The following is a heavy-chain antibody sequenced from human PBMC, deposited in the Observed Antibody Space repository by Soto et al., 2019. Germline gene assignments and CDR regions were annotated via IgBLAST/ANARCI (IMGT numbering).Heavy chain of an antibody. D-gene: IGHD6-19*01. V-gene: IGHV1-3*05. CDR2: INAGNGNT. CDR3: ARSPGIAVADY. J-gene: IGHJ4*02. CDR1: GYTFTSYA. Sequence: QVQLVQSGAEEKKPGASVKVSCKASGYTFTSYAMHWVRQAPGQRLEWMGWINAGNGNTKYSQKFQGRVTITRDTSASTAYMELSSLRSEDKAVYYSARSPGIAVADYWGQGTLVTVSS.